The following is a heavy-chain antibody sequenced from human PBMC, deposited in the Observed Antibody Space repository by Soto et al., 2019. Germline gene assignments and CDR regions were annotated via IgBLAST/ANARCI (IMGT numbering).Heavy chain of an antibody. CDR2: ISYDGSNK. J-gene: IGHJ3*02. CDR3: ANRGAYLSAFDI. Sequence: QVQLVESGGGVVQPGRSLRLSCAASGFTFSSYGMHWVRQAPGKGLEWVAVISYDGSNKYYADSVKGRFTISRDNSKNPLYLQMNSLRAEDTAVYYCANRGAYLSAFDIWGQVTMVTVSS. D-gene: IGHD4-17*01. CDR1: GFTFSSYG. V-gene: IGHV3-30*18.